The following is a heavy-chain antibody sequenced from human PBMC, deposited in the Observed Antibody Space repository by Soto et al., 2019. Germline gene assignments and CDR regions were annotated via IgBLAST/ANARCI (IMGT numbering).Heavy chain of an antibody. CDR3: VRGDKGGFDL. CDR2: IHSDGSTT. CDR1: GFTFNYYW. D-gene: IGHD2-21*02. Sequence: GGSLRLSCAASGFTFNYYWMHWVRQAPGQGLVWVSHIHSDGSTTTYADSVKGRSTISRDNAKNTLYLQMNSLRAEDTAVYYCVRGDKGGFDLWGQGTTVTVSS. V-gene: IGHV3-74*01. J-gene: IGHJ3*01.